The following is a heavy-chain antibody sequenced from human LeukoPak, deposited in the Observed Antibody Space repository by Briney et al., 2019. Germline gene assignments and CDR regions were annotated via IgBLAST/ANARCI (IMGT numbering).Heavy chain of an antibody. CDR1: GYTFTSYG. D-gene: IGHD4-11*01. J-gene: IGHJ5*02. CDR3: ARDLYRDSLPVSWFDP. V-gene: IGHV1-18*01. CDR2: ISDYNGST. Sequence: ASVKVSCKASGYTFTSYGISWVRQAPGQGLEWMGWISDYNGSTNYAQKLHGRVTMTTDTSTSTAYMELRSLRSDDTAVYYCARDLYRDSLPVSWFDPWGQGTLVTVSS.